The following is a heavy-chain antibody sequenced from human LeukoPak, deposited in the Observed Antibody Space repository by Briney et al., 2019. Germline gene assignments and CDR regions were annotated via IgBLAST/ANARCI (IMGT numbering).Heavy chain of an antibody. Sequence: GRSLRLSCAASGFTFDDYAMHWVRQAPGKGLEWVSGISWNSGSIGYADSVKGRFTISRDNAKNSLYLQMNSLRAGDTALYYCAKDIISSSWYRDYYYYGMDVWGQGTTVTVSS. CDR3: AKDIISSSWYRDYYYYGMDV. CDR2: ISWNSGSI. CDR1: GFTFDDYA. J-gene: IGHJ6*02. D-gene: IGHD6-13*01. V-gene: IGHV3-9*01.